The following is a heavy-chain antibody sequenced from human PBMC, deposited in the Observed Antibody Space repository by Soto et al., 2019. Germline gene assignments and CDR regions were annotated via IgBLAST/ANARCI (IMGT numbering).Heavy chain of an antibody. CDR1: GFTFSSYA. CDR2: ISGSGGST. V-gene: IGHV3-23*01. Sequence: PGGSLRLSCAASGFTFSSYAMSWVRQAPGKGLEWVSAISGSGGSTYYADSVKGRFTISRDNSKNTLYLQMNSLRAEDTAVYYCENDLGHYYYCYGMDVWGQGTTVTVSS. J-gene: IGHJ6*02. CDR3: ENDLGHYYYCYGMDV.